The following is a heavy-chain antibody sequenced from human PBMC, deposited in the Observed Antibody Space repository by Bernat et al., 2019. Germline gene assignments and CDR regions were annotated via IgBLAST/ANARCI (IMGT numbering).Heavy chain of an antibody. CDR3: ARDSSSWSGWFDP. CDR2: IYYSGST. J-gene: IGHJ5*02. CDR1: GGSINSYF. Sequence: QVQLQESGPGLVKPSGTLSLTCTVSGGSINSYFWSWIRQPPGKGLEWIGYIYYSGSTNYNPSLKSRVTISVDTSKNQVSLKLNSVTAADTAVYYCARDSSSWSGWFDPWGQGTLVSVSS. V-gene: IGHV4-59*01. D-gene: IGHD6-13*01.